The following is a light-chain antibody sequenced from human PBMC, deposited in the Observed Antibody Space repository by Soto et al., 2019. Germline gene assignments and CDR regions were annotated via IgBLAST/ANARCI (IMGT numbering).Light chain of an antibody. CDR2: GAS. J-gene: IGKJ5*01. Sequence: EIVLTQSPGTLSLSPGERATLSCRASHSVSSSYLAWYQQKPRQAPRLLIYGASSRATGIPDRFCGSGSVTAFTPIISSLEPEDFVVYYYEQDDSSAPVTFGQGTGVEIK. CDR3: EQDDSSAPVT. V-gene: IGKV3-20*01. CDR1: HSVSSSY.